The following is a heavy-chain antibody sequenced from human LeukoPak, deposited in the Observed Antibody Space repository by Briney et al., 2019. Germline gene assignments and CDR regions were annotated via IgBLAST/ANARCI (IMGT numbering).Heavy chain of an antibody. CDR1: GFTFSTYE. V-gene: IGHV3-48*03. CDR3: SLLAVASPQDY. Sequence: GGSLRLSCAASGFTFSTYEMHWVRQAPGKGLEWVSDISSSGSTVDYADSVKGRFTTSRDNAKNFLYLQMHSLRAEDPAVYYCSLLAVASPQDYWGQGTLVTVSS. CDR2: ISSSGSTV. D-gene: IGHD6-19*01. J-gene: IGHJ4*02.